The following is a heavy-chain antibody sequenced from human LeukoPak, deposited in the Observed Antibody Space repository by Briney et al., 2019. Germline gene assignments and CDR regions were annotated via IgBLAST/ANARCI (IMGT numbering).Heavy chain of an antibody. Sequence: PGGSLRLSCAASGFTFDDYAMHWVRQAPGKGLEWVSLISWDGGSTYYADSVKGRFTISRDNSKNSLYLQMNSLRAEDTALYYCAKDYYDFWSGYDMGTYYMDVWGKGTTVTVSS. D-gene: IGHD3-3*01. CDR3: AKDYYDFWSGYDMGTYYMDV. CDR1: GFTFDDYA. V-gene: IGHV3-43D*03. J-gene: IGHJ6*03. CDR2: ISWDGGST.